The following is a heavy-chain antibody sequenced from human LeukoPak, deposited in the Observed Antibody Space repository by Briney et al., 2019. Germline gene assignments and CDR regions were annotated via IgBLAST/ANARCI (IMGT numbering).Heavy chain of an antibody. CDR2: INHSGST. V-gene: IGHV4-34*01. Sequence: SETLSLTCAVYGGSFSGYYWSWIRQPPGKGLEWIGEINHSGSTNYNPSLKSRVTISVDTSKNQFSLKLSSVTAADTAVYYCARHFRARYFDWLSYPSYNWFDPWGQGTLVTVSS. J-gene: IGHJ5*02. CDR3: ARHFRARYFDWLSYPSYNWFDP. D-gene: IGHD3-9*01. CDR1: GGSFSGYY.